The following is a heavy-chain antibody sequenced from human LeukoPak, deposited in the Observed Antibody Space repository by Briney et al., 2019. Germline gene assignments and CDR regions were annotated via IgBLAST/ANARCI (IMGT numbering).Heavy chain of an antibody. CDR3: ARDPRPFGCTSDNCPRYYFDY. Sequence: GGSLRLSCAASGFTFRSYSMNWVRQAPGKGLEWVSSISSGSSYIYYSDSLKGRFTISRDNAKNSLFLQMNSLRAEDTAVYYCARDPRPFGCTSDNCPRYYFDYWGQGILVTVSS. CDR1: GFTFRSYS. D-gene: IGHD2-8*02. V-gene: IGHV3-21*01. J-gene: IGHJ4*02. CDR2: ISSGSSYI.